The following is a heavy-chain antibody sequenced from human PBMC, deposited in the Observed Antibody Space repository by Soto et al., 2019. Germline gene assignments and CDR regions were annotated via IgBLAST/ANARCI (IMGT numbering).Heavy chain of an antibody. D-gene: IGHD3-9*01. J-gene: IGHJ5*02. V-gene: IGHV4-59*01. CDR1: GASISSTY. Sequence: LSPTCSVSGASISSTYWTWIRQPPGAGLAWIGYIHHTQGTNDNPSLRGRVRMSIDTSMSQFSLRLTSVTAADTAVYYCARVPFVGYFDWLDPWGRGTLFTVSS. CDR3: ARVPFVGYFDWLDP. CDR2: IHHTQGT.